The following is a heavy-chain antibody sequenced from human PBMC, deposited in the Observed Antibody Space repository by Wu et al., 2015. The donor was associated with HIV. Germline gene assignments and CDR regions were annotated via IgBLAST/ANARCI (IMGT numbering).Heavy chain of an antibody. Sequence: QVHLVQSGAEVKKPGASVKVSCKASGYAFISYGISWVRQAPGQGLEWMGWISTYNANTNYAQKFQGRVTMTTDTSTSTAFMELRSLRSDDTAVYYCASRFSGIYVRMTTWGHGNPG. V-gene: IGHV1-18*01. CDR2: ISTYNANT. J-gene: IGHJ4*02. CDR3: ASRFSGIYVRMTT. CDR1: GYAFISYG. D-gene: IGHD1-26*01.